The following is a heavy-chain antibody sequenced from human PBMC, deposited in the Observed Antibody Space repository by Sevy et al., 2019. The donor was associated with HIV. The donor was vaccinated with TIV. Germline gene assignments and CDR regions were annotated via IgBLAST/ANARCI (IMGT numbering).Heavy chain of an antibody. D-gene: IGHD2-15*01. CDR3: ARGHIVVVVAATPGYYFDY. J-gene: IGHJ4*02. CDR1: GFTFSSYA. Sequence: GGSLRLSCAASGFTFSSYAMRWVRQAPGKGLEWVAVISYDGSNKYYADSVKGRFTISRDNSKNTLYLQMNSLRAEDTAVYYCARGHIVVVVAATPGYYFDYWGQGTLVTVSS. V-gene: IGHV3-30-3*01. CDR2: ISYDGSNK.